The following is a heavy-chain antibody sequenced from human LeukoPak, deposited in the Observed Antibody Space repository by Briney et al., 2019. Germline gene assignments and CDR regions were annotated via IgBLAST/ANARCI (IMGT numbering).Heavy chain of an antibody. D-gene: IGHD3-10*01. CDR1: GFTFSDYY. CDR2: ISSSGSTK. V-gene: IGHV3-11*04. CDR3: ARDRASGSYLGSTG. J-gene: IGHJ4*02. Sequence: GGSLRLSCAASGFTFSDYYMSWIRQAPGMGLEWVSYISSSGSTKYYADSVRGRFTITRDNAKNSLSLQMDNLRAEDTAVYYCARDRASGSYLGSTGWGQGTLVTISS.